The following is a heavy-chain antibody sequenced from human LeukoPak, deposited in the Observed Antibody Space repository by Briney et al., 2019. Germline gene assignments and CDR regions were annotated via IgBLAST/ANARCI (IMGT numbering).Heavy chain of an antibody. CDR3: AKKAGSGTYYYFDN. CDR2: ISGSASST. CDR1: GFTFSSYA. V-gene: IGHV3-23*01. J-gene: IGHJ4*02. D-gene: IGHD3-10*01. Sequence: PGGSLRLSCAASGFTFSSYAMSWVRQAPGKGLEWGSGISGSASSTYYADSVKGRFSISRDNSENTLYLELNSLRAEDTAVYYCAKKAGSGTYYYFDNWGQGTLVTVSS.